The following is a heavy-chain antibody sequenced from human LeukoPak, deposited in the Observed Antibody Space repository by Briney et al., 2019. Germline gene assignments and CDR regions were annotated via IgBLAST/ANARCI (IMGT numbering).Heavy chain of an antibody. CDR2: VSYGGST. CDR1: GGSISSSGYY. J-gene: IGHJ4*02. D-gene: IGHD3-22*01. V-gene: IGHV4-39*01. Sequence: SETESLTCTVSGGSISSSGYYWGWIRQPPGKGMEWIATVSYGGSTYYNPSLNSRVTISPDTSKNQFSLQLTSVNAADTAVYYCAGYYHDASGYLDCGRGTLVTVSP. CDR3: AGYYHDASGYLD.